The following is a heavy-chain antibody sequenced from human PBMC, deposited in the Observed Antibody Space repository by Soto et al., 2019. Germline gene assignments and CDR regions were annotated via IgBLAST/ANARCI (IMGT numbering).Heavy chain of an antibody. CDR2: ISSTGSHT. V-gene: IGHV3-21*01. CDR1: GFTFNTYT. CDR3: AADDAQAGATGHWYDS. D-gene: IGHD1-1*01. Sequence: EVQLVESGGGLVKPGGSLRLSCAASGFTFNTYTMNWVRQAPGKGLEWVCSISSTGSHTYYMDSVKGRFSISRDNAKNSALLQMDRLRAEDTAVYYCAADDAQAGATGHWYDSWGQGIVVTVSS. J-gene: IGHJ5*01.